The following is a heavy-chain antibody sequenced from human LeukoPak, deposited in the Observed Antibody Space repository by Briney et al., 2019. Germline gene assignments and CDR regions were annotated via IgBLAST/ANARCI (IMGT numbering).Heavy chain of an antibody. J-gene: IGHJ4*02. CDR1: GFTFSSYS. CDR3: ASIQSSSWYHYFDY. Sequence: PGGSLRLSCAASGFTFSSYSMNWVRQAPGKGREWVSSISSSSSYIYYADSVKGRFTIARDNAKNSLYMQMNSLRAEDTSVYYCASIQSSSWYHYFDYWGQGTLVTVSS. V-gene: IGHV3-21*06. CDR2: ISSSSSYI. D-gene: IGHD6-13*01.